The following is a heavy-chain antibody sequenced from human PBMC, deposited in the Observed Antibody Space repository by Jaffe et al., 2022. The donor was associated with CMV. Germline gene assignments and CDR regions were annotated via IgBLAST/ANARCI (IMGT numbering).Heavy chain of an antibody. Sequence: QVQLQESGPGLVKPSETLSLTCTVSGGSISSYYWSWIRQPPGKGLEWIGYIYYSGSTNYNPSLKSRVTISVDTSKNQFSLKLSSVTAADTAVYYCARATYYYDSSGYSGWFDPWGQGTLVTVSS. D-gene: IGHD3-22*01. CDR1: GGSISSYY. V-gene: IGHV4-59*01. CDR2: IYYSGST. CDR3: ARATYYYDSSGYSGWFDP. J-gene: IGHJ5*02.